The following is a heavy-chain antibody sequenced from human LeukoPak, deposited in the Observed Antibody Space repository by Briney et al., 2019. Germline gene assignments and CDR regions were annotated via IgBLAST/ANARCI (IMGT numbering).Heavy chain of an antibody. V-gene: IGHV4-61*08. CDR1: DYSISSGYGYY. D-gene: IGHD3-22*01. J-gene: IGHJ4*02. CDR3: ARGGWNKFDY. Sequence: SETLSLTCTVSDYSISSGYGYYWGWIRQPPGKGLEWIGFIFYGGTTNYNPSLKSRVTISVDTSKNQFSLKLSSVTAADTAVYYCARGGWNKFDYWGQGTLVTVSS. CDR2: IFYGGTT.